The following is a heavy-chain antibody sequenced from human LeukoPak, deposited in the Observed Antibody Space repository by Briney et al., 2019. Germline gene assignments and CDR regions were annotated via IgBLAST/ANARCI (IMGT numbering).Heavy chain of an antibody. J-gene: IGHJ4*02. V-gene: IGHV3-30-3*01. CDR2: ISYDGSNK. D-gene: IGHD1-26*01. Sequence: PGGSLRLSCAASGFTFSSYAMHWVRQAPGKGLEWVAVISYDGSNKYYADSVKGRFTISRDNSKNMLYLQMNSLRAEDTAVYYCASDVVGATNDYWGQGTLVTVSS. CDR3: ASDVVGATNDY. CDR1: GFTFSSYA.